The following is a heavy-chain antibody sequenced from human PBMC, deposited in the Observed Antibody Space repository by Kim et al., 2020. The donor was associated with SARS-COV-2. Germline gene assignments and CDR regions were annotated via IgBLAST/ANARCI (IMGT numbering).Heavy chain of an antibody. J-gene: IGHJ6*02. CDR3: ARVKGGSYYYGMDV. V-gene: IGHV3-11*05. Sequence: EAYVKGRCNISRDNAKNTLYLQMNSLRGEDTAVYYCARVKGGSYYYGMDVWGQGTTVTVSS. D-gene: IGHD1-26*01.